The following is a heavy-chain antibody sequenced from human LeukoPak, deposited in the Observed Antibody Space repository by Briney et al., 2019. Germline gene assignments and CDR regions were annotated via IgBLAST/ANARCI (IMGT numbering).Heavy chain of an antibody. V-gene: IGHV3-23*01. D-gene: IGHD3-3*01. CDR3: ARTEWLLYYFDY. CDR2: IGGSGGTT. CDR1: GFTFSTYG. J-gene: IGHJ4*02. Sequence: GGSLRLSRAASGFTFSTYGMSWVRQAPGKGLAWVSVIGGSGGTTYYADSVKGRFTISRDTSKNTLYLQMNSLRAEDTAVYYCARTEWLLYYFDYWGQGTLVTVSS.